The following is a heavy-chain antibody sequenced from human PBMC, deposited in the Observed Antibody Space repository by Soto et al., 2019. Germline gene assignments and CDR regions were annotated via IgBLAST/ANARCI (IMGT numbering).Heavy chain of an antibody. J-gene: IGHJ5*02. Sequence: GASVKVSCKASGYTFTSYGISWVRQAPGQGLEWMGWISAYNGNTNYAQKLQGRVTMTTDTSTSTAYMELRSLRSDDTAVYYCARVGGYDFWSGYFDPWGQGTLVTVSS. CDR2: ISAYNGNT. D-gene: IGHD3-3*01. CDR3: ARVGGYDFWSGYFDP. V-gene: IGHV1-18*01. CDR1: GYTFTSYG.